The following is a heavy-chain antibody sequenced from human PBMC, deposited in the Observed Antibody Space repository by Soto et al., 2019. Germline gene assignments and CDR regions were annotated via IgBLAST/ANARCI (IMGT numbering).Heavy chain of an antibody. D-gene: IGHD3-22*01. CDR2: ISGSGGST. V-gene: IGHV3-23*01. CDR1: GFTFSSYA. Sequence: PGGSLRLSCAASGFTFSSYAMSWVRQAPGKGLEWVSAISGSGGSTYYADSVKGRFTISRDNSKNTLYLQMNSLRAEDTAVYYCAKAMAVYYDSSGYSYYFDYSGQGTLVTVSS. CDR3: AKAMAVYYDSSGYSYYFDY. J-gene: IGHJ4*02.